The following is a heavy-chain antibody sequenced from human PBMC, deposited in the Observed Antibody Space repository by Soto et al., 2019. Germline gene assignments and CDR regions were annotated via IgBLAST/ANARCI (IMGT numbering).Heavy chain of an antibody. V-gene: IGHV4-39*01. CDR2: IYYSGST. J-gene: IGHJ4*02. CDR1: GGSISSSSYY. D-gene: IGHD3-16*01. Sequence: QLQLQESGPGLVKPSETLSLTCTVSGGSISSSSYYWGWIRHPPGKGLEWIGSIYYSGSTYYNPSLKSRVTISVDTSKNQFSLKLSSVTAADTAVYYCARHRKYTLVDYWGQGTLVTVSS. CDR3: ARHRKYTLVDY.